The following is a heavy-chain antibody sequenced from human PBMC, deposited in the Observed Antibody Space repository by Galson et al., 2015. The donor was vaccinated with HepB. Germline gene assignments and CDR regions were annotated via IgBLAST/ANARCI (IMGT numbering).Heavy chain of an antibody. CDR3: ARGGYSYASLPNPGPFDY. V-gene: IGHV3-30-3*01. CDR2: ISYDGNNK. CDR1: GFTFRNYA. D-gene: IGHD5-18*01. J-gene: IGHJ4*02. Sequence: SLRLSCAASGFTFRNYAMHWVRQAPGKGLEWVAVISYDGNNKYYADSLQGRFTLSRDNSKNTLYLQMNSLRTDDTAVYYCARGGYSYASLPNPGPFDYWGQETLVTVSS.